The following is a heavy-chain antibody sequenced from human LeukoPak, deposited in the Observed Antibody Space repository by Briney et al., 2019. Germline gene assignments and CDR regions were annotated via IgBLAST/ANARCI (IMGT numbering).Heavy chain of an antibody. D-gene: IGHD6-13*01. J-gene: IGHJ6*04. Sequence: GGSLRLSCAASGFTFSSYGMHWVRQAPGKGLEGVAVISYDGSNKDYADSVKGRFTISRDNSKNSLYLQMNSLRAEDTAVYYCAKAQEAAAGNGYYYYYGMDVWGEGTTVTVSS. CDR2: ISYDGSNK. V-gene: IGHV3-30*18. CDR1: GFTFSSYG. CDR3: AKAQEAAAGNGYYYYYGMDV.